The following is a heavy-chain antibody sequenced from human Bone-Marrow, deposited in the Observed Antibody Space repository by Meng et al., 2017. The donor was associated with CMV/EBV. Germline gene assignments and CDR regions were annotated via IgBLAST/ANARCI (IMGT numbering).Heavy chain of an antibody. D-gene: IGHD2-2*01. CDR3: AKGPYCTSSSCHGGMAFDI. Sequence: GESLKISCVASGFSFSTYGMHWVRQTPGKGLEWVAVVWYDGSNTQYGDSVKGRFTISRDNSKKTLYLQMNSLRAEDTAVYYCAKGPYCTSSSCHGGMAFDIWGRGTLVTVSS. V-gene: IGHV3-33*06. CDR1: GFSFSTYG. J-gene: IGHJ3*02. CDR2: VWYDGSNT.